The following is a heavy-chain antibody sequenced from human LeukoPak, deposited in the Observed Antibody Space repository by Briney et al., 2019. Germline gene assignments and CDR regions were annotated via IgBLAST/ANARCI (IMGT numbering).Heavy chain of an antibody. V-gene: IGHV4-61*02. CDR1: GGSISSSSYY. Sequence: PSETLSLTCTVSGGSISSSSYYWGWIRQPPGKGLEWIGRIYTSGSTNYNPSLKSRVTISVDTSKNQFSLKLSSVTAADTAVYYCARDVFEKGGGRAINWFDPWGQGTLVTVSS. CDR2: IYTSGST. J-gene: IGHJ5*02. CDR3: ARDVFEKGGGRAINWFDP. D-gene: IGHD2-15*01.